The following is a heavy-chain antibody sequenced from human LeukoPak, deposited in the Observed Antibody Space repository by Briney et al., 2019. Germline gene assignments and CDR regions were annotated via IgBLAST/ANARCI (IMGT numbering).Heavy chain of an antibody. CDR1: GFTFSSYA. Sequence: GGSLRLSCAASGFTFSSYAMSWVRQAPGKGLEWVSAISGSGGSTYYADSVKGRFTISRDNSKNMLYLQMNSLSAEDTAVYYCASGPGYSSGWYVLSVDYWGQGTLVTVSS. CDR2: ISGSGGST. V-gene: IGHV3-23*01. D-gene: IGHD6-19*01. CDR3: ASGPGYSSGWYVLSVDY. J-gene: IGHJ4*02.